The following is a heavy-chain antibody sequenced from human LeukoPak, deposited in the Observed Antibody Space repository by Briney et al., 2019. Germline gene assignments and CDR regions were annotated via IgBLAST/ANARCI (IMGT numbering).Heavy chain of an antibody. Sequence: SETLPLTCAVYGGSFSGYYWTWIRQPPGKGLEWIGEINPSGSTKYNPSLKSRVTISVDTSKNQFSLKLSSVTAADTAVFYCARGQGRDGYNGILEYWGQGALVTVS. V-gene: IGHV4-34*01. CDR2: INPSGST. J-gene: IGHJ4*02. CDR1: GGSFSGYY. CDR3: ARGQGRDGYNGILEY. D-gene: IGHD5-24*01.